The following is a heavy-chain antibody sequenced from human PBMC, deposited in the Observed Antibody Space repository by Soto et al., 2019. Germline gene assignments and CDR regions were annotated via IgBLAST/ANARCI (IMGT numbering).Heavy chain of an antibody. CDR2: INPHSGGT. CDR1: GYTFTGYY. J-gene: IGHJ4*02. CDR3: ARDGGCSSTGCSTTNFDY. V-gene: IGHV1-2*04. Sequence: ASVKVSCKASGYTFTGYYMHWVRQAPGQGLEWVGWINPHSGGTNYAQKFQGWVTMTRDTSISTVYMELSRLRSDDTAVYYCARDGGCSSTGCSTTNFDYWGQGTLVTVSS. D-gene: IGHD2-2*02.